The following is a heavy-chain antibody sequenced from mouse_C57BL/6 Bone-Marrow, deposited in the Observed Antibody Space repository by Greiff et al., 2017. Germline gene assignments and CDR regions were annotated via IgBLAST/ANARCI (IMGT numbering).Heavy chain of an antibody. D-gene: IGHD1-1*01. CDR1: GYTFTDYY. CDR3: ARRYYGSSFYYAMDY. J-gene: IGHJ4*01. Sequence: VQLQQSGPELVKPGASVKISCKASGYTFTDYYINWVKQRPGQGLEWIGWIFPGSGSTYYNEKFKGKATLTVDKSSSTAYMLLSSLTSEDSAVYFCARRYYGSSFYYAMDYWGQGTSVTVSS. V-gene: IGHV1-75*01. CDR2: IFPGSGST.